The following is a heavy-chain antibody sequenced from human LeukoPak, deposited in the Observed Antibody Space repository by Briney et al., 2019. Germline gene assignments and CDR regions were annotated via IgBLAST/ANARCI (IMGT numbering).Heavy chain of an antibody. V-gene: IGHV3-9*01. CDR3: AKSTEGSSWYIAFDI. CDR2: ISWNSGSI. D-gene: IGHD6-13*01. CDR1: GFTFDDYA. J-gene: IGHJ3*02. Sequence: GRSLRLSCAASGFTFDDYAMHWVRHAPGKGLEWVSGISWNSGSIGYADSVKGRFTISRDNAKNSLYLQMNSLRAGDTALYYCAKSTEGSSWYIAFDIWGQGTMVTVSS.